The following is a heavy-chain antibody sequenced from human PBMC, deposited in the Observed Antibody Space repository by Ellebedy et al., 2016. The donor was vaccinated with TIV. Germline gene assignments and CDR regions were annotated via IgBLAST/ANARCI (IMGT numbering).Heavy chain of an antibody. J-gene: IGHJ6*02. CDR3: AREGRTGHYDLATYV. CDR1: GGXFSSTPC. CDR2: IYHSGST. Sequence: MPSETLSLTCAVSGGXFSSTPCWSWVLQPPGPGLEWIGEIYHSGSTNYNPSLKNRVSISVDKPKNQFSMKLSSVTAADTAVDEGAREGRTGHYDLATYVWGQGTTVTVSS. V-gene: IGHV4-4*02. D-gene: IGHD3/OR15-3a*01.